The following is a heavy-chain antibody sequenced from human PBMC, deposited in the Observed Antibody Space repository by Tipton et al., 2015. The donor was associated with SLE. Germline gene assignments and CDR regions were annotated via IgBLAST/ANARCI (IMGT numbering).Heavy chain of an antibody. CDR1: GESFSGYY. CDR3: AYYYGSGAV. J-gene: IGHJ6*02. CDR2: INHSGST. V-gene: IGHV4-34*01. D-gene: IGHD3-10*01. Sequence: TLSLTCAVYGESFSGYYWSWIRQPPGKGLEWIGEINHSGSTNYNPSLKSRVTISVDTSKNQFSLKLSSVTAADTAVYYCAYYYGSGAVWGQGTTVTVSS.